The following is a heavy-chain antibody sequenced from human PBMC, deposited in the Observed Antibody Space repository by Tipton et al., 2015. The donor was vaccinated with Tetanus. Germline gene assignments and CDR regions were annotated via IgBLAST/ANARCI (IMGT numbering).Heavy chain of an antibody. CDR1: GYTFTGYY. CDR2: INPNSGGT. CDR3: ARDLYVSKVLDAFDI. J-gene: IGHJ3*02. Sequence: QSGPEVKKPGASVKVSCKASGYTFTGYYMHWVRQAPGQGLEWMGWINPNSGGTNYAQKFQGRVTMTRDTSISTAYMELSRLRSDDTAVYYCARDLYVSKVLDAFDIWGQGTMVTVSS. V-gene: IGHV1-2*02. D-gene: IGHD2/OR15-2a*01.